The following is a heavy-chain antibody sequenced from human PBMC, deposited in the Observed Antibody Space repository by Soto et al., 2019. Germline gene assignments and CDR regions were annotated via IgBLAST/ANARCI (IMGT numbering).Heavy chain of an antibody. V-gene: IGHV3-11*01. CDR1: GFTFNDYY. CDR3: AREGNRFQH. J-gene: IGHJ1*01. CDR2: ISGTSNTI. Sequence: QVRLVESGGGLVKPGGSLRLSCAASGFTFNDYYMSWIRQAPGKGLEWLSYISGTSNTIYYADSVKGRFTISRDNAKNSMYLQMNSLRAEDTAAYYCAREGNRFQHWGQGTLVTVSS. D-gene: IGHD3-10*01.